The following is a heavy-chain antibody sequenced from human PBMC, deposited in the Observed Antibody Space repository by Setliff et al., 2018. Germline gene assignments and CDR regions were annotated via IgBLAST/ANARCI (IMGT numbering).Heavy chain of an antibody. Sequence: ASVKVSCKASGYTLNNYAMNWARQAPGRGFEWMGLINTKTGYPTYAQDFTGRLVFSLDTSVNTAFVEISGLKPEDTAVYYCARDGGNGVDYWGQGTLVTVSS. D-gene: IGHD4-4*01. CDR3: ARDGGNGVDY. CDR1: GYTLNNYA. J-gene: IGHJ4*02. CDR2: INTKTGYP. V-gene: IGHV7-4-1*02.